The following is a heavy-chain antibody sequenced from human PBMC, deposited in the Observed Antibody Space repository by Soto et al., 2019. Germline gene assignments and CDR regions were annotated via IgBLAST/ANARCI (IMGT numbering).Heavy chain of an antibody. D-gene: IGHD5-12*01. J-gene: IGHJ4*02. V-gene: IGHV3-23*01. Sequence: EVQLLESGGGLVQPGGSRGLSFAASGFTFSGFAINWVRQPPGKGLEWVSSVDYTGSYTFYAASVKGRFTISRDNSKNMVYLELNSLRAEDTAVYYCAKRSGGFSEFDYWGQGTLVIVSS. CDR3: AKRSGGFSEFDY. CDR2: VDYTGSYT. CDR1: GFTFSGFA.